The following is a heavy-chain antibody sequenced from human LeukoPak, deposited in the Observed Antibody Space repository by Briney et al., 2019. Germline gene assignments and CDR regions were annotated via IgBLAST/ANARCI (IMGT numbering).Heavy chain of an antibody. CDR3: GRDPRRPGYMDV. J-gene: IGHJ6*03. D-gene: IGHD2-2*01. CDR1: GGSISSSSYY. V-gene: IGHV4-39*07. CDR2: IYTSGST. Sequence: PSETLSLTCTVSGGSISSSSYYWGWIRQPPGKGLEWIGRIYTSGSTNYNPSLKSRVTMSVDTSKNQFSLKLSSVTAADTAVYYCGRDPRRPGYMDVWGKGTTVTVSS.